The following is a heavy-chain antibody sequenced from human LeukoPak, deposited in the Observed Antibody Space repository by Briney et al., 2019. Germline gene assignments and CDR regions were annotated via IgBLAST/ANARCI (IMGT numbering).Heavy chain of an antibody. V-gene: IGHV3-23*01. Sequence: GGSLRLSCAASGFTFSNAWMNWVRQTPGKGLEWVSTIIDSGNSIYYADSAEGRFTISRDNSKNTLYLQMNSLRAEDTAVYYCARGRCTNGVCFHGMDVWGQGTTVTVSS. CDR2: IIDSGNSI. CDR3: ARGRCTNGVCFHGMDV. CDR1: GFTFSNAW. J-gene: IGHJ6*02. D-gene: IGHD2-8*01.